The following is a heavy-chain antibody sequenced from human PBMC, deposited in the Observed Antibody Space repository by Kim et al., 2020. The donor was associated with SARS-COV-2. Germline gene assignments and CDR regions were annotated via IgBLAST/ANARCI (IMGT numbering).Heavy chain of an antibody. D-gene: IGHD5-18*01. CDR3: ARVSLRGYSYGSLSYFDY. Sequence: KGRFTISRDNSTNTLDLQMNSLRAEDTAVYYCARVSLRGYSYGSLSYFDYWGQGTLVTVSS. J-gene: IGHJ4*02. V-gene: IGHV3-30*01.